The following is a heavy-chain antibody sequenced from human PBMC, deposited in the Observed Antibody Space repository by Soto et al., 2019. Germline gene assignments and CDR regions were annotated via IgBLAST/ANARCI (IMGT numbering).Heavy chain of an antibody. CDR3: AKNMFYDYIWGSPDY. D-gene: IGHD3-16*01. Sequence: PGGSLRVSCVASGFTFSSYGMHWVRQAPGKGLEWVAVIWFDGSDEYYADSVKGRFNISRDNSNNTLYLQMNSLRAEDTAIYYCAKNMFYDYIWGSPDYWGQGTLVTVSS. CDR2: IWFDGSDE. J-gene: IGHJ4*02. CDR1: GFTFSSYG. V-gene: IGHV3-33*06.